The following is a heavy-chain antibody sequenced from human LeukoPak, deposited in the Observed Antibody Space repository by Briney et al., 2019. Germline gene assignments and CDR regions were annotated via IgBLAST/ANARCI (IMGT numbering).Heavy chain of an antibody. D-gene: IGHD6-13*01. CDR3: ARGGESFLGIAAAGRFDY. CDR2: INTEGTST. Sequence: GGSLRLSCAASGFTFSSYWMHWVRQAPGKGLVWVSRINTEGTSTSYADSVKGRFTISRDNAKNTLYLQMNSLRAEDTAVYYCARGGESFLGIAAAGRFDYWGQGTLVTVSS. J-gene: IGHJ4*02. CDR1: GFTFSSYW. V-gene: IGHV3-74*01.